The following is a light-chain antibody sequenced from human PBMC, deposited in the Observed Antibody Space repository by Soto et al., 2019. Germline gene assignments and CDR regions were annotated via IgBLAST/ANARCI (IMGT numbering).Light chain of an antibody. CDR3: NSYRSMSTLV. CDR1: SGDVGGYNY. V-gene: IGLV2-14*01. J-gene: IGLJ1*01. Sequence: QSVLTQPASVSGCPGQSITIYCTGTSGDVGGYNYVSWYQQHPGKAPKLLIHEVTTRPSGVSNRSSGSKSGNTASLTISGLQAEDEADYYCNSYRSMSTLVFGTGTKVTVL. CDR2: EVT.